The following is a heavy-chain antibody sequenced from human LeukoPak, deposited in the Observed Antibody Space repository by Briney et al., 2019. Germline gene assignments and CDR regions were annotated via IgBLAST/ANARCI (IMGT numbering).Heavy chain of an antibody. CDR1: GFTFDDYA. Sequence: PGGSLRLSCAASGFTFDDYAMHWVRQAPGKGLEWVSLISGDGGSTYYADSVKGRFTISRDNAKNSLYLQMNSLRAEDTALYYCAKDNDAYGDYVGSAFDIWGQGTMVTVSS. J-gene: IGHJ3*02. CDR3: AKDNDAYGDYVGSAFDI. CDR2: ISGDGGST. D-gene: IGHD4-17*01. V-gene: IGHV3-43*02.